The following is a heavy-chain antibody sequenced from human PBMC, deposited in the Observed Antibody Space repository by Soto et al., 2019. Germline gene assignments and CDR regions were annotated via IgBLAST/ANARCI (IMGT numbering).Heavy chain of an antibody. J-gene: IGHJ3*02. CDR1: GGSISSGGYS. V-gene: IGHV4-30-2*01. D-gene: IGHD3-3*01. CDR2: IYHSGST. CDR3: ARTYYDFWSGYYRGGGYAFDI. Sequence: QLQLQESGSGLVKPSQTLSLTCAVSGGSISSGGYSWSWIRQPPGKGLEWIGYIYHSGSTYYNPSLKSRVTISVDRSKNQFSLKLSSVTAADTAVYYCARTYYDFWSGYYRGGGYAFDIWGQGTMVTVSS.